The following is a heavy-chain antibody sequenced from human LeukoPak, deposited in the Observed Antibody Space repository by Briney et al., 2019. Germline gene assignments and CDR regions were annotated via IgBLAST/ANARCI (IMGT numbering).Heavy chain of an antibody. Sequence: PGRSLRLSCAASAFTLSSYPMHWVRQAPGKGPEWVAVISYDGRHKFYTDFVKGRFTISRDTSKSALHLQMNSLRVEDTAVYYCARARGDAFDIWGQGTRVTVSS. CDR2: ISYDGRHK. J-gene: IGHJ3*02. CDR1: AFTLSSYP. V-gene: IGHV3-30*04. CDR3: ARARGDAFDI.